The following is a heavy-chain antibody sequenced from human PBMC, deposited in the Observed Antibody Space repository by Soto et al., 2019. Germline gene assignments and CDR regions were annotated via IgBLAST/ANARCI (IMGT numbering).Heavy chain of an antibody. J-gene: IGHJ6*02. CDR2: ISYDGSNK. CDR3: AKPRGERYYYYGMDV. V-gene: IGHV3-30*18. D-gene: IGHD1-1*01. CDR1: GVTFSSYG. Sequence: PGGSLRLSCAASGVTFSSYGMHWARQAPGKGLEWVAVISYDGSNKYYADSVKGRFTISRDNSKNTLYLQMNSLRAEDTAVYYCAKPRGERYYYYGMDVWGQGTTVTVSS.